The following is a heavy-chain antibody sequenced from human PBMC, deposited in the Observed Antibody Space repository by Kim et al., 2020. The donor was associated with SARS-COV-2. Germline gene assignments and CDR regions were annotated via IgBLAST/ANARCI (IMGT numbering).Heavy chain of an antibody. J-gene: IGHJ4*02. CDR1: GGSISSSSYY. V-gene: IGHV4-39*07. D-gene: IGHD2-15*01. Sequence: SETLSLTCTVSGGSISSSSYYWGWIRQPPGKGLEWIGSIYYSGSTYYNPSLKSRVTISVDTSKNQFSLKLSSVTAADTAVYYCARDDYCSGGSCYSGFDYWGQGTLVTVSS. CDR3: ARDDYCSGGSCYSGFDY. CDR2: IYYSGST.